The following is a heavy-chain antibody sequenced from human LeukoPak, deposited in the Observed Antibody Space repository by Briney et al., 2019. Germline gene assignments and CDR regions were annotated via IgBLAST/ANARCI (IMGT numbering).Heavy chain of an antibody. V-gene: IGHV3-30*18. D-gene: IGHD6-13*01. CDR2: ISYDGSNK. CDR3: AKDTYSSSWTPGY. Sequence: GRSLRLSCAASGFTFSSYGMHWVRQAPGKGLEWVAVISYDGSNKYYADSVKGRFTISRDNSKNTLYLQMNSLRAEDTAVYYCAKDTYSSSWTPGYWGQGTLVTVSS. CDR1: GFTFSSYG. J-gene: IGHJ4*02.